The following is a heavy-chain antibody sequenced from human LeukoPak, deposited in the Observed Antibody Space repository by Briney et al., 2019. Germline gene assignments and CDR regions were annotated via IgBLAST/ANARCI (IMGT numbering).Heavy chain of an antibody. D-gene: IGHD2-2*01. V-gene: IGHV3-30*04. CDR2: ISYDGSNK. CDR3: ARGGLVVPAAGYMDV. Sequence: GRSLRLSCAASGFTFSSYAMHWVRQAPGKGLEWVAVISYDGSNKYYADSVKGRFTISRDNSKNTLYLQMNSLRAEDTAVYYCARGGLVVPAAGYMDVWGKGTTVTVSS. CDR1: GFTFSSYA. J-gene: IGHJ6*03.